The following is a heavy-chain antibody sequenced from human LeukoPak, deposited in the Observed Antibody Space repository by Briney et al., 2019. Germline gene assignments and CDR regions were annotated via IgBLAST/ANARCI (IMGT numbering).Heavy chain of an antibody. Sequence: GGSLRVSCEVSGFTLSSYSMTWVRQAPGKGLEWVSSFRSSGRDIIYGDSVRGRFTIARDDAKNSLYLQMNSLRAEDTAVYYCARGPGIAVAPLQHWGQGTLVTVSS. CDR1: GFTLSSYS. CDR2: FRSSGRDI. CDR3: ARGPGIAVAPLQH. V-gene: IGHV3-21*01. J-gene: IGHJ1*01. D-gene: IGHD6-19*01.